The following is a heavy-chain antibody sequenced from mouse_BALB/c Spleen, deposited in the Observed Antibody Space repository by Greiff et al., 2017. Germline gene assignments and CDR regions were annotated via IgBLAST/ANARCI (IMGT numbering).Heavy chain of an antibody. Sequence: QVQLKESGPGLVAPSQSLSITCTVSGFSLTSYGVHWVRQPPGKGLEWLGVIWAGGSTNYNSALMSRLSISKDNSKSQVFLKMNSLQTDDTAMYYCARDGGLRPHYFDYWGQGTTLTVSS. V-gene: IGHV2-9*02. J-gene: IGHJ2*01. D-gene: IGHD2-4*01. CDR1: GFSLTSYG. CDR3: ARDGGLRPHYFDY. CDR2: IWAGGST.